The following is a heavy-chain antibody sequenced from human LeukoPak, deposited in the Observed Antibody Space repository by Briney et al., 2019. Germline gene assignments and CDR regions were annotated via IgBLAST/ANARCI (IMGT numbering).Heavy chain of an antibody. CDR1: GDSLSGYN. J-gene: IGHJ5*01. V-gene: IGHV4-4*07. Sequence: AETLCLTCIVSGDSLSGYNWSWIRQPAGKGPEWIGRIYSTGSTNYNPSLKSRVTMSVDKSKNQFSLRMNSMTAADTAVYFCVRDLGRFDSWGQGALVFVSS. CDR2: IYSTGST. CDR3: VRDLGRFDS.